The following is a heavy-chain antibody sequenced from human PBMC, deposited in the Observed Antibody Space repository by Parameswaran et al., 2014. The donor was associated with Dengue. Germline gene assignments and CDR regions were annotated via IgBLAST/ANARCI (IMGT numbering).Heavy chain of an antibody. J-gene: IGHJ6*02. CDR2: ISYDGRTT. D-gene: IGHD6-19*01. Sequence: WIRQPPGKGLEWVAIISYDGRTTYYADSVKGRFTVSRDNSRNTVTLEMHSLRRDDTGVYHCVKDHRSGWYARWYGMDVWGPGTTVTVSS. V-gene: IGHV3-30*18. CDR3: VKDHRSGWYARWYGMDV.